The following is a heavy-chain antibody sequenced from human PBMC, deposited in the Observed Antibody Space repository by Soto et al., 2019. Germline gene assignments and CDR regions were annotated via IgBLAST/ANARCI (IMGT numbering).Heavy chain of an antibody. CDR1: GFTFSKYA. Sequence: EVQLLESGGGLVKPGGSLRLSCAASGFTFSKYAMTWVRLAPGRGLEWVSSISSNGVTTDYADSVKGRFTIARDNSRNTLSLQMDSLSADDAALYYCAKDKYTDSVRKVWFFDFWGRGTLVTVSS. CDR3: AKDKYTDSVRKVWFFDF. J-gene: IGHJ2*01. V-gene: IGHV3-23*01. CDR2: ISSNGVTT. D-gene: IGHD1-1*01.